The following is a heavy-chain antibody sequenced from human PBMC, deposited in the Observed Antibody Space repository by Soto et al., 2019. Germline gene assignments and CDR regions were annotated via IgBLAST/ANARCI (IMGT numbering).Heavy chain of an antibody. V-gene: IGHV3-21*01. CDR1: GFSFSTSS. Sequence: EVQLVESGGGLVKPGGSLRLSCAGSGFSFSTSSMNWVRQAPGKELEWVSAISGSSDYRYYADSVKGRFTISRDNAKNALFLQMNSLRVEDTAVYHWARDTSYYGSGSYYPFDFWGQGTLVTVSS. D-gene: IGHD3-10*01. CDR3: ARDTSYYGSGSYYPFDF. CDR2: ISGSSDYR. J-gene: IGHJ4*02.